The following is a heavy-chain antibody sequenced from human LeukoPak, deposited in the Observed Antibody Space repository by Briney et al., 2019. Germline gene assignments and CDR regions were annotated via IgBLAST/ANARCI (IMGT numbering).Heavy chain of an antibody. D-gene: IGHD1-26*01. CDR1: RFTFSTYG. J-gene: IGHJ6*02. V-gene: IGHV3-30*18. CDR2: ISYDGSNK. Sequence: GGSLRLSCAASRFTFSTYGMHWVRQAPGKGLEWVAVISYDGSNKYYADSVKGRSTISRDNSKNTLYLQMNSLRAEDTAVYYCAKDLDGSYSLDYYYYYGLDVWGQGTTVTVSS. CDR3: AKDLDGSYSLDYYYYYGLDV.